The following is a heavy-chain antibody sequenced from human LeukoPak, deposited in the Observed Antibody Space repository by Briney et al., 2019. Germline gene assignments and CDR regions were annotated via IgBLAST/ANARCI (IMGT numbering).Heavy chain of an antibody. Sequence: ASVKVSCKVSGYTLTELSMHWVRQAPGKGLEWMGGFDPEDGETIYAQKFQGRVTMTEDTSTDTAYMELSSLRVEDTAVYFCARDSTGWQADSFDIWGQGTMVTVSS. D-gene: IGHD2-8*02. J-gene: IGHJ3*02. V-gene: IGHV1-24*01. CDR2: FDPEDGET. CDR3: ARDSTGWQADSFDI. CDR1: GYTLTELS.